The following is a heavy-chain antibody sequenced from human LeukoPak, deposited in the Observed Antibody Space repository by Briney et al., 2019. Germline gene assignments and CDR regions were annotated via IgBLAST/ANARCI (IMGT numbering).Heavy chain of an antibody. CDR1: GDTFSMYA. CDR2: IIPILGIA. D-gene: IGHD4-23*01. Sequence: SVKVSSTASGDTFSMYAISWVRQAPGQGLEWMGRIIPILGIANYAQKFQDRVTINADKSTSTVYMELSSLRSEDTAVYYCARGGYGGNGFDYWGQGTLVTVSS. CDR3: ARGGYGGNGFDY. J-gene: IGHJ4*02. V-gene: IGHV1-69*04.